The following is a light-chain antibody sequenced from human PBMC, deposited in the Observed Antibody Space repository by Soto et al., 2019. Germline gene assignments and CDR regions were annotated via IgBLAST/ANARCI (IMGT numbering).Light chain of an antibody. CDR2: ATS. J-gene: IGKJ1*01. CDR3: LKYNKDAPGA. Sequence: DIQMAHSPSSLSAYVCDTVTLTCRASEDIGHFLAWYQQRPGTVPKLLIYATSRLQPGVPSRFSGSGPGTDFTLTVNTLQPEDVATYFCLKYNKDAPGAFGQGTKVDIK. V-gene: IGKV1-27*01. CDR1: EDIGHF.